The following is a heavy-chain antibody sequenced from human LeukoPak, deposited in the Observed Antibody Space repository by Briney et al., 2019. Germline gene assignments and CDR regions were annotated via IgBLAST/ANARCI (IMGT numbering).Heavy chain of an antibody. V-gene: IGHV1-46*01. Sequence: GASVKLSCKASGYNFISYYMHWGRQAPGQGLEWMGIINPSGGSKRYAQKFQDSVAMTRDTSTSTVYMELSSLKSEDTAVYYCAGEDVVLVDAVRYYYYGMDVWGQGTTVTVSS. CDR3: AGEDVVLVDAVRYYYYGMDV. D-gene: IGHD2-8*01. J-gene: IGHJ6*02. CDR1: GYNFISYY. CDR2: INPSGGSK.